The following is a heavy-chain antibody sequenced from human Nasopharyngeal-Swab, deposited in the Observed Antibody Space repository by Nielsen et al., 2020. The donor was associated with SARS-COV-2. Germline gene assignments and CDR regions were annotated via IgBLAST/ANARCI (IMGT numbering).Heavy chain of an antibody. Sequence: WVRQAPGQGLEWLGWISTYNGNTRYAQNLQGRLTPTTDTSTRTAYMELRSLRSDDTAVYYCAREMVMVSAPDYWGQGTLVPSPQ. CDR3: AREMVMVSAPDY. J-gene: IGHJ4*02. CDR2: ISTYNGNT. V-gene: IGHV1-18*01. D-gene: IGHD2-21*01.